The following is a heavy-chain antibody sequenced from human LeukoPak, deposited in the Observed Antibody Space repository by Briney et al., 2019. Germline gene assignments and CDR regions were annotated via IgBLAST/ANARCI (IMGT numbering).Heavy chain of an antibody. J-gene: IGHJ6*03. Sequence: PSETLSLTCTVSGGSISSYYWSWIRQPPGKGLEWIGYIYYSGSTNYNPSLKSRVTISVDTSKNQFSLKLSSVTAADTAVYYCARGIAAAGLYYYYMDVWGKGTTVTASS. V-gene: IGHV4-59*01. CDR2: IYYSGST. CDR1: GGSISSYY. CDR3: ARGIAAAGLYYYYMDV. D-gene: IGHD6-13*01.